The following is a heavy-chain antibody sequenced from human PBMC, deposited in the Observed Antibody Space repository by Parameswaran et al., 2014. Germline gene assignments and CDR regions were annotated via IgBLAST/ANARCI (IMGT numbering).Heavy chain of an antibody. D-gene: IGHD5-18*01. V-gene: IGHV3-23*01. CDR2: ISGSGGST. Sequence: RWIRQPPGKGLEWVSAISGSGGSTYYADSVKGRFTISRDNSKNTLYLQMNSLRAEDTAVYYCAKRGGYSYTLYYYYGMDVWGQGTTVTVSS. J-gene: IGHJ6*02. CDR3: AKRGGYSYTLYYYYGMDV.